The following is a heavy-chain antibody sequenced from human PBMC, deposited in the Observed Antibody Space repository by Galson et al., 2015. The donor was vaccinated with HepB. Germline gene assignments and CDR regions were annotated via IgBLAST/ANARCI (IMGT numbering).Heavy chain of an antibody. CDR1: GFTFSSYS. D-gene: IGHD2-8*01. J-gene: IGHJ3*02. CDR3: ARDVSLLMVYAIHSGRAFDI. V-gene: IGHV3-21*01. Sequence: SLRLSCAASGFTFSSYSMNWVRQAPGKGLEWVSSISSSSSYIYYADSVKGRFTISRDNAKNSLYLQMNSLRAEDTAVYYCARDVSLLMVYAIHSGRAFDIWGQGTMVTVSS. CDR2: ISSSSSYI.